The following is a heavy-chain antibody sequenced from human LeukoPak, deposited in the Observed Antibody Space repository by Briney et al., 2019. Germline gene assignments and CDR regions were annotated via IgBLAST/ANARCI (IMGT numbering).Heavy chain of an antibody. CDR3: ARSYDSSGSFDY. CDR2: IYYSGST. CDR1: GGSVSSGSYY. Sequence: LETLSLTCTVSGGSVSSGSYYWSWIRQPPGKGLEWVGYIYYSGSTNYNPSLKSRVTISVDTSKNQFSLKLSSVTAADTAVYYCARSYDSSGSFDYWGQGTLVTVSS. V-gene: IGHV4-61*01. D-gene: IGHD3-22*01. J-gene: IGHJ4*02.